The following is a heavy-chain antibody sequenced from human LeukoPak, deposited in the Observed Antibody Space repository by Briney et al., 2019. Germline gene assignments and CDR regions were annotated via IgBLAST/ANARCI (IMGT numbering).Heavy chain of an antibody. V-gene: IGHV1-18*01. D-gene: IGHD5-12*01. J-gene: IGHJ6*02. CDR1: GYTFTSYG. CDR3: ARDSNGGYGYYYGMDV. CDR2: ISAYNGNT. Sequence: ASVNVSCKASGYTFTSYGISWVRQAPGQGPEWMGWISAYNGNTNYAQKLQGRVTMTTDTSTSTAYMELRSLRSDDTAVYYCARDSNGGYGYYYGMDVWGQGTTVTVSS.